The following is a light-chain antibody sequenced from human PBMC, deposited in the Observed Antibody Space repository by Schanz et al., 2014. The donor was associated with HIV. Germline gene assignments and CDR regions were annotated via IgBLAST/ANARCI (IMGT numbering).Light chain of an antibody. CDR3: CSYAGIYSIL. Sequence: QSALTQPASVSGSPGQSITISCTGTTSDIGTYDLVSWYQQHPGRAPKLLIYEVSKRPSGVSSRFSGSKSGSTASLTISGLQTEDEADYYCCSYAGIYSILFGGGTKLTVL. CDR1: TSDIGTYDL. J-gene: IGLJ2*01. V-gene: IGLV2-23*02. CDR2: EVS.